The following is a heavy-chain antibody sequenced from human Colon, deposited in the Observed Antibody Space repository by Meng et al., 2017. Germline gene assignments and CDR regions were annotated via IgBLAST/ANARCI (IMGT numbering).Heavy chain of an antibody. CDR2: IYYTGNT. CDR1: GASVSSASHY. Sequence: QLQLRESGAVLVRPSDTLSLTLSVSGASVSSASHYWSCVRQSPGKGLEWIGYIYYTGNTNYNPSLASRVSMSLDTSKNHFSLHLTSVTAADTAIYYCARVNGDFDEAWFDPWGQGTLVTVSS. CDR3: ARVNGDFDEAWFDP. V-gene: IGHV4-61*03. J-gene: IGHJ5*02. D-gene: IGHD4-17*01.